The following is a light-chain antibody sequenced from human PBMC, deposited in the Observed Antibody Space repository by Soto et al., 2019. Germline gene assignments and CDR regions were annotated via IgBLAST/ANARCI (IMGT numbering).Light chain of an antibody. CDR2: EVS. V-gene: IGLV2-14*01. CDR1: SSDVGGYKY. J-gene: IGLJ2*01. CDR3: SSYTTSSTL. Sequence: QSVLTQPASVSGSPGQSITISCTGTSSDVGGYKYVSWYQHHPGKAPKLIIFEVSNRPSGVSNRFSGSKSGNTASLTISGLQAEDEADYYCSSYTTSSTLFGGGTKVTVL.